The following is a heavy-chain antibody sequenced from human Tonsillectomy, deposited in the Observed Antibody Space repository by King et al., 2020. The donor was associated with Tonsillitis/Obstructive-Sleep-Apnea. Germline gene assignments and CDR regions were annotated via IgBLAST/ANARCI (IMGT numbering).Heavy chain of an antibody. D-gene: IGHD5-18*01. J-gene: IGHJ4*02. CDR3: ARDFSSWYSYGDY. CDR1: GFTFSSYG. Sequence: VQLVESGGGVVQPGRSLRLSCAASGFTFSSYGMHWVRQAPGKGLEWVAVIWYDGSNKYYADSVKGRFTISRDNSKNTLYLQMNSLRAEDTAVYYCARDFSSWYSYGDYWGQGTLVTVSS. CDR2: IWYDGSNK. V-gene: IGHV3-33*01.